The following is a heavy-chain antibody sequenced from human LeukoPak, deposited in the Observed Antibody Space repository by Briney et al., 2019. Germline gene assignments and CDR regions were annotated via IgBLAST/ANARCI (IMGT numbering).Heavy chain of an antibody. CDR3: ASTSGSSGYYLQH. D-gene: IGHD3-22*01. Sequence: ASVKVSCKASGYTFTSYYMHWVRQAPGQGLEWMGIINPSGGSTSYAQKFQGRATMTRDTSTSTVYMELSSLRSEDTAVYYCASTSGSSGYYLQHWGQGTLVTVSS. CDR2: INPSGGST. CDR1: GYTFTSYY. J-gene: IGHJ1*01. V-gene: IGHV1-46*01.